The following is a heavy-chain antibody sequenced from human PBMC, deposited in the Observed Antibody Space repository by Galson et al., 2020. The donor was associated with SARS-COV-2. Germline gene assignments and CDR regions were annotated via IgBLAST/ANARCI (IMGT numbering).Heavy chain of an antibody. Sequence: GGSLRLSCAASGFTFSSYGMHWVRQAPGKGLEWVAVITYDGSNKYYADSVKGRFTISRDNSKNTLYVQVNSLRPEDTAVYYCAKGGDSSGYYFFDYWGQGTLVTLSS. D-gene: IGHD3-22*01. CDR3: AKGGDSSGYYFFDY. CDR1: GFTFSSYG. J-gene: IGHJ4*02. CDR2: ITYDGSNK. V-gene: IGHV3-30*18.